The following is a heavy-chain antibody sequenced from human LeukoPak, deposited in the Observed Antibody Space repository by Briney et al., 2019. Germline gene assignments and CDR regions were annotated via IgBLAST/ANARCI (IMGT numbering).Heavy chain of an antibody. CDR1: GGSVSSYY. J-gene: IGHJ4*02. D-gene: IGHD5-24*01. CDR3: ATMATTTSSGH. Sequence: SETLSLTCSVSGGSVSSYYWSWIRQPPGKGLEWIGYIYYSGSTNYNPSLKSRVTISVDTSKNQFSLKLSSVTAADTAVYYCATMATTTSSGHWGQGTLVTVSS. V-gene: IGHV4-59*08. CDR2: IYYSGST.